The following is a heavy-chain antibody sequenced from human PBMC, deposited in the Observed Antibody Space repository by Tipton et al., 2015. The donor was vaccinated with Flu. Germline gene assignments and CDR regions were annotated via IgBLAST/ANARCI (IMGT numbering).Heavy chain of an antibody. CDR1: GFVFSDYW. V-gene: IGHV3-7*01. J-gene: IGHJ4*02. CDR2: IKQDGSLK. D-gene: IGHD2-21*01. Sequence: SGFVFSDYWMIWFRQAPGKGLEWVANIKQDGSLKYYVSSVRGRFTISRDNSRNSLYLQMNGLRADDTAVYFCARGGLAPGHYWGQGTLVSVSS. CDR3: ARGGLAPGHY.